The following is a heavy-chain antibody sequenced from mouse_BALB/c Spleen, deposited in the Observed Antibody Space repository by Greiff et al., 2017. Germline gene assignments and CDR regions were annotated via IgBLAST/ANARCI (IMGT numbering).Heavy chain of an antibody. CDR1: GYTFTSYY. V-gene: IGHV1S56*01. Sequence: QVHVKQSGPELVKPGASVKMSCKASGYTFTSYYIHWVKQRPGQGLEWIGWIYPGDGSTKYNEKFKGKTTLTADKSSSTAYMLLSSLTSEDSAIYFCARDDGYYGYWGQGTTLTVSS. CDR3: ARDDGYYGY. D-gene: IGHD2-3*01. CDR2: IYPGDGST. J-gene: IGHJ2*01.